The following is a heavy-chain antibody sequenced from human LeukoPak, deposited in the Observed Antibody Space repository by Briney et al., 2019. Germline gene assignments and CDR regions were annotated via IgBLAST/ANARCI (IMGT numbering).Heavy chain of an antibody. Sequence: GGSLRLSCAASGFTFSSYWMSWVRQAPGKGLEWVANIKEDGSEKYYVDSVKGRFTISRDNAKNSLYLQMNSLRAEDTAVYYCARLGRIPTAGTIFLDYWGQGTLVTVSS. D-gene: IGHD6-13*01. CDR2: IKEDGSEK. J-gene: IGHJ4*02. CDR1: GFTFSSYW. CDR3: ARLGRIPTAGTIFLDY. V-gene: IGHV3-7*02.